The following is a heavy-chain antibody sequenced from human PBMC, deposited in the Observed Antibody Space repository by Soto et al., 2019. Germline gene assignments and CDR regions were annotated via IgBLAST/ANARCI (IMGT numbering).Heavy chain of an antibody. CDR3: TRDASRDSSARGWFDP. J-gene: IGHJ5*02. V-gene: IGHV3-21*01. CDR2: ISSNSAYI. CDR1: RFTFRSFT. D-gene: IGHD6-13*01. Sequence: PEGSLRLSCAASRFTFRSFTMNWVRQAPGKGLEWVSTISSNSAYIYYTDALRGRFTISRDNAKNSLHLQMNSLRAEDTAVYYCTRDASRDSSARGWFDPWGPGTLVTVSS.